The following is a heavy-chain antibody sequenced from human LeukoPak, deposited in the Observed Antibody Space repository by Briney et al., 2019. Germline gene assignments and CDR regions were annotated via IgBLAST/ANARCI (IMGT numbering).Heavy chain of an antibody. CDR1: GFTFSSYA. CDR2: ISYDGSNK. Sequence: TGGSLRLSCAASGFTFSSYAMHWVRQAPGKGLEWVADISYDGSNKYYADSVKGRFTISRDNSKNTLYLQMNSLRAEDTAVYYCARKSFVGGVPAFDIWGQGAMVTVSS. J-gene: IGHJ3*02. V-gene: IGHV3-30-3*01. D-gene: IGHD3-16*01. CDR3: ARKSFVGGVPAFDI.